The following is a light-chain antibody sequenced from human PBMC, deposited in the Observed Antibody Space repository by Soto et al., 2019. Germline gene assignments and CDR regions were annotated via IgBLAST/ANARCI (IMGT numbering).Light chain of an antibody. V-gene: IGKV3-15*01. Sequence: EIVMTHSPATLSVSPGERATLSCRASQSVSSNLAWYQQKPGQAPRLLIYGASTRATGIPARFSGSGSGTEFTLTISSLQSEDFAVYYCQQYNNWRWTFGQGTKVDIK. CDR3: QQYNNWRWT. J-gene: IGKJ1*01. CDR2: GAS. CDR1: QSVSSN.